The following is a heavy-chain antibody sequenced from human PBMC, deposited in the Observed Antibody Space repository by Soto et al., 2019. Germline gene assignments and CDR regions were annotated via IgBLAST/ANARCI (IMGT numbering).Heavy chain of an antibody. CDR3: ARSVAVPGAHIDY. V-gene: IGHV4-59*01. Sequence: PETLSLTCLVSGCSRSGFCWSWIRQSPGKGLEWLGYVYYTGSTNYSPSLRSRVSISVDTSKNEFSLRLSSVTAADTAVYFCARSVAVPGAHIDYWGQGTRVTVSS. CDR1: GCSRSGFC. CDR2: VYYTGST. D-gene: IGHD6-19*01. J-gene: IGHJ4*02.